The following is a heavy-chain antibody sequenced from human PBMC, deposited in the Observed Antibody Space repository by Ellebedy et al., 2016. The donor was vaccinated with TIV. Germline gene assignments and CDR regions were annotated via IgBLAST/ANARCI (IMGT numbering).Heavy chain of an antibody. CDR2: ISGTGGST. V-gene: IGHV3-23*01. CDR1: GFTFSSYA. J-gene: IGHJ4*02. D-gene: IGHD3-10*01. Sequence: GESLKISCAASGFTFSSYAMHWVRQAPGKGLEWVSGISGTGGSTYYADSVKGRFTISRDNSKNTLYLQMNSLRAEDTAVYYCTRGSGMAYWGQGTLVTVSS. CDR3: TRGSGMAY.